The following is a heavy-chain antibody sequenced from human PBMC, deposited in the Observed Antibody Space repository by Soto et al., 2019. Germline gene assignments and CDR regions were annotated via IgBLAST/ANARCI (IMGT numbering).Heavy chain of an antibody. CDR1: GFTFTSHA. Sequence: EVQLLQSGGGLVQPGGSLRLSCTASGFTFTSHAINWVRQAPGKGLEWVSAISGGGGSAYYADSVRGRFTISRDNSKNTVYLQMIYLTADYTAVYDCAKYVFAYYFDYWGQGALVLVSS. CDR2: ISGGGGSA. D-gene: IGHD3-16*01. V-gene: IGHV3-23*01. J-gene: IGHJ4*02. CDR3: AKYVFAYYFDY.